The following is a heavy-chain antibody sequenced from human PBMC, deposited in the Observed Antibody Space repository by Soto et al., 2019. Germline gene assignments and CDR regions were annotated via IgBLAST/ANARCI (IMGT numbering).Heavy chain of an antibody. CDR3: ATMGGMTTVSNDSWFDL. D-gene: IGHD4-4*01. CDR1: GFTFSSYG. CDR2: ISYDGSNK. Sequence: QVQLVESGGGVVQPGRSLRLSCAASGFTFSSYGMHWVRQAPGKGLEWVAVISYDGSNKYYADSVKGRFTISRDNSKNTLYLQMNGQRAEDTAVYYCATMGGMTTVSNDSWFDLWGQGTLVTVSS. J-gene: IGHJ5*02. V-gene: IGHV3-30*03.